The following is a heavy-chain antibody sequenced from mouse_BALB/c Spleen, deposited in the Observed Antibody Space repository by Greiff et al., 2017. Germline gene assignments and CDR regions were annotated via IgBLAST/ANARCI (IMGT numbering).Heavy chain of an antibody. CDR3: ARSGSSSSFAY. CDR2: ISSGSSTI. Sequence: EVKLQESGGGLVQPGGSRKLSCAASGFTFSSFGMHWVRQAPEKGLEWVAYISSGSSTIYYADTVKGRFTISRDNPKNTLFLQMTSLRSEDTAMYYCARSGSSSSFAYWGQGTLVTVSA. D-gene: IGHD1-1*01. CDR1: GFTFSSFG. V-gene: IGHV5-17*02. J-gene: IGHJ3*01.